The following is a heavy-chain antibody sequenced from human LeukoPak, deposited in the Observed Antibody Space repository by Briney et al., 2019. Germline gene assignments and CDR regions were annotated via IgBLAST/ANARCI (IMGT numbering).Heavy chain of an antibody. Sequence: GASVKVSCKASGYTFTSYGISWVRQAPGQGLEWMGGIIPIFGTASYAQKFQGRVTITTDESTSTAYMELSSLRSEDTAVYYCARGGYSSSWFPFDYWGQGTLVTVSS. D-gene: IGHD6-13*01. CDR2: IIPIFGTA. CDR3: ARGGYSSSWFPFDY. J-gene: IGHJ4*02. V-gene: IGHV1-69*05. CDR1: GYTFTSYG.